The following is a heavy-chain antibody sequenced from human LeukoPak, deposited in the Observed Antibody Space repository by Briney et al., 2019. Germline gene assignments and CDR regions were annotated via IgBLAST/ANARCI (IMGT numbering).Heavy chain of an antibody. CDR2: IYSGGST. D-gene: IGHD3-3*01. V-gene: IGHV3-66*04. J-gene: IGHJ4*02. Sequence: GGSLRLSCAASGFTFSTYVMSWVRQAPGKGLEWVSVIYSGGSTYYADSVKGRFTISRDNSKNTLYLQMNSLRAEDTAVYYCARRTIFGVALDWGQGTLVTVSS. CDR1: GFTFSTYV. CDR3: ARRTIFGVALD.